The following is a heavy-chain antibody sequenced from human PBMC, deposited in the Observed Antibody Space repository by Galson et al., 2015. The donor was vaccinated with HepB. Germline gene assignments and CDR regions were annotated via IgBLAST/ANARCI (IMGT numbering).Heavy chain of an antibody. V-gene: IGHV3-64D*06. J-gene: IGHJ3*01. D-gene: IGHD2-21*02. CDR3: VIYDCTRAFDL. CDR2: ISGNGGST. Sequence: SLRLSCAASGFTFTSYVMSWVRQAPGKGLEYASTISGNGGSTYYADSVKGRFTISRDNSKNTLYLQMNSLRPEDTAVYYCVIYDCTRAFDLWGQGTMVTVSS. CDR1: GFTFTSYV.